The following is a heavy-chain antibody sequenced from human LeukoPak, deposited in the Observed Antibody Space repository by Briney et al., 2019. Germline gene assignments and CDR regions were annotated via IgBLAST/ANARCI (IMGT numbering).Heavy chain of an antibody. CDR2: INHSGAT. V-gene: IGHV4-34*01. Sequence: SETLSLTCAVYGGSFSDYYWTWIRQSPGKGLEWIGEINHSGATDYNPSLKSRVTISVDTSKNQFSLKVRSVTAADTAAYYCARRVRGVSFYYYNGMDVWGQGTTVTVSS. CDR3: ARRVRGVSFYYYNGMDV. D-gene: IGHD3-10*01. CDR1: GGSFSDYY. J-gene: IGHJ6*02.